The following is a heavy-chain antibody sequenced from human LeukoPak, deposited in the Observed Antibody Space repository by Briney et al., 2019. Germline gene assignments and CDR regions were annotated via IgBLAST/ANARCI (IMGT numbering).Heavy chain of an antibody. V-gene: IGHV3-30*02. CDR2: IRYDGSNK. CDR3: ARYGNSGSYLFDY. D-gene: IGHD1-26*01. CDR1: GFTFSSYG. Sequence: GGSLRLSCAASGFTFSSYGMHWVRQAPGKGLEWVAFIRYDGSNKYYADSVKGRFTISRDNSKNTLYLQMNSLRAEDTAVYYCARYGNSGSYLFDYWGQGTLVTVSS. J-gene: IGHJ4*02.